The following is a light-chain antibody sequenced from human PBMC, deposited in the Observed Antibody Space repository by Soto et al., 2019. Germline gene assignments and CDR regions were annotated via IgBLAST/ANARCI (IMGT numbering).Light chain of an antibody. J-gene: IGKJ5*01. CDR2: DAS. Sequence: EIVLTQSPATLSLSPWERATLSCRASQSVSSYLAWYQQKPGQAPRLLIYDASNRATGIPARFSGSGSGTDFTLTIISLEPEDFAVYYCQQRSNWPPNTFGQGTRLEIK. V-gene: IGKV3-11*01. CDR3: QQRSNWPPNT. CDR1: QSVSSY.